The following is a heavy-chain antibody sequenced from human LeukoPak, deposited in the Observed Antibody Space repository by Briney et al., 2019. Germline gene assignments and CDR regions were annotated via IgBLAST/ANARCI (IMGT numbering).Heavy chain of an antibody. CDR1: RYTFTGYY. CDR3: ARGPHIVVVPAAIHMDV. V-gene: IGHV1-2*02. CDR2: INPNSGGT. D-gene: IGHD2-2*01. Sequence: ASVKVSCKASRYTFTGYYMHWVRQAPGQGLEWMGWINPNSGGTNYAQKFQGRVTMTRDTSISTAYMELSRLRSDDTAVYYCARGPHIVVVPAAIHMDVWGKGTTVTVSS. J-gene: IGHJ6*03.